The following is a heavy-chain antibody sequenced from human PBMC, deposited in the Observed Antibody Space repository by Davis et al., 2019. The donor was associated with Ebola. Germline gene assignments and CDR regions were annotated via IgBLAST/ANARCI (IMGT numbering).Heavy chain of an antibody. CDR1: GYTFTGYY. V-gene: IGHV1-2*04. D-gene: IGHD1-1*01. Sequence: AASVKVSCQASGYTFTGYYMHWVRQAPGQGLEWMGWINPNNGGTNYAQKFQGWVNMNRDTSISTAYMELSRLRSDATAVYYCSRGAGTVGLGYYYYYMDVWGKGTTVTVSS. J-gene: IGHJ6*03. CDR3: SRGAGTVGLGYYYYYMDV. CDR2: INPNNGGT.